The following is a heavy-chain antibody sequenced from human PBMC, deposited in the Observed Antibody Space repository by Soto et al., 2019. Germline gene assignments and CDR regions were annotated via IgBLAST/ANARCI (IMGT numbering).Heavy chain of an antibody. V-gene: IGHV4-59*01. Sequence: SETLSLTCTVSGGSIINYYWSWIRQSPGKGLEWIGHIYYTGTTNYNPSLGSRVTISVDTSKNQFSLKLSSVIAADTAVYYCARDRGTSSWYYFDYWGQGALVTVSS. CDR3: ARDRGTSSWYYFDY. CDR2: IYYTGTT. CDR1: GGSIINYY. D-gene: IGHD6-13*01. J-gene: IGHJ4*02.